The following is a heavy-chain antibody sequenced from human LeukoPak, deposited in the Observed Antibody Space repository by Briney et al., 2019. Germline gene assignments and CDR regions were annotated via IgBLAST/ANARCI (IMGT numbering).Heavy chain of an antibody. D-gene: IGHD1-7*01. V-gene: IGHV3-30*02. Sequence: GGSLRLSCAASGFIFSSYGMHWVRQAPGEGLEWVAFIRYDGSKKYYADSVKGRFTISRDNSKNSLYLQMNSLRAEDTAVYYCARDGEAYGWNYAFDYWGQGTLVTVSS. CDR1: GFIFSSYG. CDR3: ARDGEAYGWNYAFDY. J-gene: IGHJ4*02. CDR2: IRYDGSKK.